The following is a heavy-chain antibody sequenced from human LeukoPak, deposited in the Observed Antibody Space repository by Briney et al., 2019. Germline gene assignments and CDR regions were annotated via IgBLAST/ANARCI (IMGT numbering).Heavy chain of an antibody. CDR1: GGSTSRSSYY. D-gene: IGHD3-22*01. CDR3: ARGTGNYYDSSGYIFDY. V-gene: IGHV4-39*07. CDR2: IHYSGSA. Sequence: PSETLSLTCTVSGGSTSRSSYYWGWIRQPPGKGLEWIGSIHYSGSAFYTPSLKSRVTISVDTSKSQFSLKLTSVTAADTAVYYCARGTGNYYDSSGYIFDYWGQGTLVTVSS. J-gene: IGHJ4*02.